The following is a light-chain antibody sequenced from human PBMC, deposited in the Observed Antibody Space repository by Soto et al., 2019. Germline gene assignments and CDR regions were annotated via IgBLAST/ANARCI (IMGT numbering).Light chain of an antibody. J-gene: IGKJ1*01. CDR2: GAS. CDR1: QSVSSN. CDR3: QQYNNWPPTWT. Sequence: EIVMTQSPAPLSLSPGERATLSCMFSQSVSSNLAWYQQKPGQAPRLLIYGASTRATGIPARFSGSGSGTEFTLTISSLQSEDFAVYYCQQYNNWPPTWTFGQGTKVDIK. V-gene: IGKV3-15*01.